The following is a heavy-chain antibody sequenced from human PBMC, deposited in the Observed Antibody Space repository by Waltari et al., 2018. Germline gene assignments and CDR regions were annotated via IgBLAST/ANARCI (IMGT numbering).Heavy chain of an antibody. CDR1: GFLFRRSW. Sequence: EVQLVESGGGLVQPGGCLTLSCAASGFLFRRSWMSWVRQAPGKGPEWVANMNEDGIDIYYVDSVKGRFSISRDNAKNSLYLQMNSLRADDTAIYYCARDMGIYTNYVTYWGQGTLVTVSS. CDR3: ARDMGIYTNYVTY. J-gene: IGHJ4*02. V-gene: IGHV3-7*01. D-gene: IGHD3-16*01. CDR2: MNEDGIDI.